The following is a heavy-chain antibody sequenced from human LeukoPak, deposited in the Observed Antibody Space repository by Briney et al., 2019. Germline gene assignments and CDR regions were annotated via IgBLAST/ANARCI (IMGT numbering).Heavy chain of an antibody. CDR2: IRYDGSNK. V-gene: IGHV3-30*02. J-gene: IGHJ3*02. D-gene: IGHD3-3*01. CDR3: ANELWSGPTDAFDI. CDR1: GFTFSSYG. Sequence: AGGSLTLSCAASGFTFSSYGMHWVRQAPGKGLEWVAFIRYDGSNKYYADSVKGRFTISRDNSKSTVYLQMNSLRTEDTAIYYCANELWSGPTDAFDIWGRGTLVTVSS.